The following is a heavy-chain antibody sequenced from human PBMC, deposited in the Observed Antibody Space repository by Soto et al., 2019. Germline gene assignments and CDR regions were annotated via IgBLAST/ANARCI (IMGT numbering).Heavy chain of an antibody. CDR2: MNPGSGKT. D-gene: IGHD3-16*01. Sequence: QVQLVQSGAEVKEPGASVRVSCKASGDSFINYGISWVRQIPRHGLERTGWMNPGSGKTGYANKFQGRGTMTRDASTSTAHLELSSLTSEDTAVYYCARMASFGTLNWFDPWGQGTLVTVSS. CDR1: GDSFINYG. J-gene: IGHJ5*02. V-gene: IGHV1-8*02. CDR3: ARMASFGTLNWFDP.